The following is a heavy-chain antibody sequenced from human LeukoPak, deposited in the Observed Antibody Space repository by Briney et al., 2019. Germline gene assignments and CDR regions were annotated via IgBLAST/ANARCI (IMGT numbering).Heavy chain of an antibody. V-gene: IGHV3-74*01. CDR2: INSDGSTT. D-gene: IGHD6-19*01. J-gene: IGHJ4*02. CDR3: ARSRWLDAFDY. CDR1: GFTCSSYW. Sequence: GGSLRLSCAASGFTCSSYWMHWVRQAPGKGLVWVSRINSDGSTTNYADSVKGRFTISRDNAKNTLYLQMNSLRADDTAVYYCARSRWLDAFDYWGQGTLVTVSS.